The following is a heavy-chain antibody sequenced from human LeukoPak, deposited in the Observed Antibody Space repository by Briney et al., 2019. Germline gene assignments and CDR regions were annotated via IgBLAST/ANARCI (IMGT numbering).Heavy chain of an antibody. V-gene: IGHV1-46*01. CDR3: TRMDMDIAMVTNYLDH. CDR1: VYTFTNHY. Sequence: ASVTVSFKSSVYTFTNHYMHWVRQAPGQGLEWMGVIHPSGSSTNYAQKFQGRLTMTKYKSTSTVYIELDSLTSDDRAFYYGTRMDMDIAMVTNYLDHWGQGTLVSVSS. J-gene: IGHJ4*02. CDR2: IHPSGSST. D-gene: IGHD5-18*01.